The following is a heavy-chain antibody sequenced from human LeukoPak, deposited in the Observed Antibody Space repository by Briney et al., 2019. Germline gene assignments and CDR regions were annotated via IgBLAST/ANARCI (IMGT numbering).Heavy chain of an antibody. CDR3: ARGVGSSWYGD. J-gene: IGHJ4*02. V-gene: IGHV4-30-4*01. CDR2: IYYSGST. Sequence: SETLSLTCTVSGGSINNYYWTWIRQPPGKGLEWIGYIYYSGSTYYNPSLKSRLTISVDTSKKQFSLKLTSVTAADTAVYFCARGVGSSWYGDWGQGTLVTVSS. CDR1: GGSINNYY. D-gene: IGHD6-13*01.